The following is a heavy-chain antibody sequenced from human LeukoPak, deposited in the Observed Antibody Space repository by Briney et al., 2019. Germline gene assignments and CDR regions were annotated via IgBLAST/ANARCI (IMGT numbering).Heavy chain of an antibody. CDR3: ARAPYYYGSGSYYYYYMDV. D-gene: IGHD3-10*01. J-gene: IGHJ6*03. CDR1: GGTFSSYA. CDR2: IIPIFGTA. Sequence: SVKVSCKASGGTFSSYAISWVRQALGQGLEWMGGIIPIFGTANYAQKFQGRVTITTDESTSTAYMELSSLRSEDTAVYYCARAPYYYGSGSYYYYYMDVWGKGTTVTVSS. V-gene: IGHV1-69*05.